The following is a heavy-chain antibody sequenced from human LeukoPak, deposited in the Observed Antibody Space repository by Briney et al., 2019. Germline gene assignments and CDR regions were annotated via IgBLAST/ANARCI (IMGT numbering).Heavy chain of an antibody. Sequence: SETLSLTCTVSGGSISSSSYYWGWIRQPPGKGLEWIGSIYYGGSTYYNSSLKSRVTISVDISKNQFSLKVSPVTAADTAVYYCARAGQGYCSSTICYMSLDYWGQGTLVTVSS. V-gene: IGHV4-39*07. J-gene: IGHJ4*02. CDR3: ARAGQGYCSSTICYMSLDY. CDR1: GGSISSSSYY. CDR2: IYYGGST. D-gene: IGHD2-2*02.